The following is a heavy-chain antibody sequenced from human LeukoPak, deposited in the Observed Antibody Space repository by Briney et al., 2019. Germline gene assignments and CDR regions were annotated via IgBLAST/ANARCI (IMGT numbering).Heavy chain of an antibody. CDR2: ISYDGSNK. J-gene: IGHJ4*02. CDR3: ARDRDVLRYFDWTFDY. D-gene: IGHD3-9*01. CDR1: GFTFSSYG. V-gene: IGHV3-30*03. Sequence: GGSLRLPCAASGFTFSSYGMHWVRQAPGKGLEWVAVISYDGSNKYYADSVKGRFTISRDNSKNTLYLQMNSLRAEDTAVYYCARDRDVLRYFDWTFDYWGQGTLVTVSS.